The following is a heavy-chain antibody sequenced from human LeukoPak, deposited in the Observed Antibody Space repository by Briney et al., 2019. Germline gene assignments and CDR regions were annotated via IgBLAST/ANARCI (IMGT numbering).Heavy chain of an antibody. Sequence: SETLSLTCAVYGGSFSGYYWSWIRQPPGKGLEWIGEIIHCGSTNYNPSLKSRVTISVDTSKNQFSLKLSSVTAADTAVYYCARKSRIAAAVTAGGIDYWGQGTLVTASS. J-gene: IGHJ4*02. D-gene: IGHD6-13*01. V-gene: IGHV4-34*12. CDR1: GGSFSGYY. CDR2: IIHCGST. CDR3: ARKSRIAAAVTAGGIDY.